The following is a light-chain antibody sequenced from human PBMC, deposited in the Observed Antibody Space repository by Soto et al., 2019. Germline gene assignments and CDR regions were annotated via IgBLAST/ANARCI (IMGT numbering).Light chain of an antibody. CDR2: DAS. J-gene: IGKJ1*01. V-gene: IGKV1-5*01. CDR3: QQYSTYPWT. Sequence: DIQLTQSPSTLSASVGDRVSITCRASQSISTWLAWYQQKPGKAPKLLIFDASSLESRVSSRFSGRGSGTQFNLTISGLQPDDFATYYCQQYSTYPWTFGQGAKVEFK. CDR1: QSISTW.